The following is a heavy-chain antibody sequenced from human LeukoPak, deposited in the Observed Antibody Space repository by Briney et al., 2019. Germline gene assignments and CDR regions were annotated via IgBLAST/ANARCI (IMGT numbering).Heavy chain of an antibody. Sequence: GASVKVSCKASGYTFTDYFMHWVRQAPGQGLEWMGWINPNSGGTNYAQKFQGRVTMTRDTSISTAYMELSRLRSDDTAVYYCARSGRILGSGWRQFDYWGQGTLVTVSS. CDR2: INPNSGGT. J-gene: IGHJ4*02. CDR3: ARSGRILGSGWRQFDY. V-gene: IGHV1-2*02. D-gene: IGHD6-19*01. CDR1: GYTFTDYF.